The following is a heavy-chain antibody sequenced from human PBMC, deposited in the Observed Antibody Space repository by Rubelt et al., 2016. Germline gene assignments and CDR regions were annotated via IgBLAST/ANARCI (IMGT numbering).Heavy chain of an antibody. CDR1: TFSSNW. J-gene: IGHJ4*02. Sequence: TFSSNWMVWVRQAPGKGLVWVSRINSDGSSTDYADSVKGRFTISRDNVKNTLYLQMNSLRAEDTAVYYCAHLVGLTPFDSWGQGTLLTVSS. D-gene: IGHD1-26*01. CDR2: INSDGSST. V-gene: IGHV3-74*01. CDR3: AHLVGLTPFDS.